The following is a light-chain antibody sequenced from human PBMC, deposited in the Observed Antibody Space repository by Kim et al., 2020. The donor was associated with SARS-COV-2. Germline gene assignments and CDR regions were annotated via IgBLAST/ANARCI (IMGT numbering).Light chain of an antibody. CDR3: QVWDSSSDHVV. V-gene: IGLV3-21*03. CDR2: DDS. Sequence: PGKTARITWGGNNIGSKSVHWYQKKPGQAPVLVVYDDSDRPSGIPERFSGSNSGNTATLTISRVEAGDEADYYCQVWDSSSDHVVFGGGTQLTVL. CDR1: NIGSKS. J-gene: IGLJ2*01.